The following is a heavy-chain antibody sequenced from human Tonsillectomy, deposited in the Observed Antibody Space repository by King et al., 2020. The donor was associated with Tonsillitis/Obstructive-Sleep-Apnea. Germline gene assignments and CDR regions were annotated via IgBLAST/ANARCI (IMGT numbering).Heavy chain of an antibody. CDR2: IYSGGST. J-gene: IGHJ6*03. Sequence: VQLVESGGGLIQPGGSLRLSCAASGFTVSSNYMSWVRQAPGKGLEWVSVIYSGGSTYYADSVKGRFTISRDNSKNTLYLQMNSLRAEDTAVYYCARDRTPKTVTIGYYYYYMDVWGKGTTVTVSS. V-gene: IGHV3-53*01. CDR3: ARDRTPKTVTIGYYYYYMDV. CDR1: GFTVSSNY. D-gene: IGHD4-11*01.